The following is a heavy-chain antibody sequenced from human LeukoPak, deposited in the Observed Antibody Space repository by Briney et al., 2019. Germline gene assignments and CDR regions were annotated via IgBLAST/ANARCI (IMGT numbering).Heavy chain of an antibody. J-gene: IGHJ4*02. CDR1: GYTFISYQ. D-gene: IGHD3-10*01. Sequence: ASVKVSCKASGYTFISYQMHWVRQAPGQGLEWMGIINPTGGSTSHAQKFQGRVTMTRNTSISTAYMELSSLRSEDTAVYYCARTTHVRGKAYTYWGQGTLVTVSS. CDR3: ARTTHVRGKAYTY. V-gene: IGHV1-46*01. CDR2: INPTGGST.